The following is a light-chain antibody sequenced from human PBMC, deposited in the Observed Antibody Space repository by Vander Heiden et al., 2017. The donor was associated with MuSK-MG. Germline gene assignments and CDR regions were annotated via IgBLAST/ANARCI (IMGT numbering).Light chain of an antibody. Sequence: QTVVTQEPSLTVSPGGTVTLTCASSTGAVTSGYYPNWCQQKPGQAPRELIYSTSNKHSGTPARFSGSRRGGKAALTLEGVQPEDEAEYDCRLYDGGAHVFGTGTKVTVL. V-gene: IGLV7-43*01. CDR2: STS. CDR3: RLYDGGAHV. CDR1: TGAVTSGYY. J-gene: IGLJ1*01.